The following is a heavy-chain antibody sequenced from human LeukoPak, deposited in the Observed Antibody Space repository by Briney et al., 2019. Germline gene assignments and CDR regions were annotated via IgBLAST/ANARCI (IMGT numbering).Heavy chain of an antibody. CDR3: ASEAGPTYYYGSGSLPLDY. CDR2: IWYDGSNK. D-gene: IGHD3-10*01. CDR1: GFTFSSYG. V-gene: IGHV3-33*01. Sequence: GRSLRLSCAASGFTFSSYGMHWVRQAPGKGLEWVAVIWYDGSNKYYADSVKGRFTISRDNSKNTLYLQMNSLRAEDTAVYYCASEAGPTYYYGSGSLPLDYWGQGTLVTVSS. J-gene: IGHJ4*02.